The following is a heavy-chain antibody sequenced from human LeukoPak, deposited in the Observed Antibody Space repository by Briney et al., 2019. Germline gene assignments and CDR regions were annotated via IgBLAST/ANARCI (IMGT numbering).Heavy chain of an antibody. D-gene: IGHD6-19*01. CDR3: AREAPPPYSSGWYYFDY. V-gene: IGHV3-33*08. Sequence: GRSLRLSCAASGFTFSSYAMHWVRQAPGKGLEWVAVIWYDGSNKYYADSVKGRFTISRDNSKNTLYLQMNSLRAEDTAVYYCAREAPPPYSSGWYYFDYWGQGTLVTVSS. CDR2: IWYDGSNK. CDR1: GFTFSSYA. J-gene: IGHJ4*02.